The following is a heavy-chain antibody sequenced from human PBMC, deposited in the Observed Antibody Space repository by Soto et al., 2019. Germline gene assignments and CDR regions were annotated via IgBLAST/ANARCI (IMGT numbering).Heavy chain of an antibody. J-gene: IGHJ5*02. CDR1: GGSISSGGYY. CDR2: IYYSGST. Sequence: SETLSLTCTVSGGSISSGGYYWSWIRQHPGKGLEWIGYIYYSGSTNYNPSLKSRVTISVDTSKNQFSLKLSSVTAADTAVYYCARDRPYDYDFWSGYYRYNWFDPWGQGTQVTVSS. V-gene: IGHV4-61*08. CDR3: ARDRPYDYDFWSGYYRYNWFDP. D-gene: IGHD3-3*01.